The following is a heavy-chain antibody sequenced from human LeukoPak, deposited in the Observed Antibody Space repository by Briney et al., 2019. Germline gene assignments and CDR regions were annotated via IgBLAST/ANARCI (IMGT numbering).Heavy chain of an antibody. CDR1: GFTFSSYA. CDR3: AKGYCSSTSCYTDY. Sequence: PGGSLRLSCAASGFTFSSYAMSWVRQAPGKGLEWVSAISGNGATTYYADSVKGRFTISRDNSKNTVYLQMNSLRAEDTAVYYCAKGYCSSTSCYTDYWGQGTLVTVSS. CDR2: ISGNGATT. J-gene: IGHJ4*02. V-gene: IGHV3-23*01. D-gene: IGHD2-2*02.